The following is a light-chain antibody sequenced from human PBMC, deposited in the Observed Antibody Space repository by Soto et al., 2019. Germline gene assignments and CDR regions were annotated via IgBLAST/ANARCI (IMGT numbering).Light chain of an antibody. J-gene: IGKJ1*01. Sequence: DIQMTQSPSTLSASVGDRVTITCRASQSISSWLAWYQQKPGKAPKLLIYDASSLESGVPSRFSGSGSGTDFTLTISSLQPEDFATYYCQQSSSPLWGTCGQGTKVDIK. CDR1: QSISSW. CDR2: DAS. V-gene: IGKV1-5*01. CDR3: QQSSSPLWGT.